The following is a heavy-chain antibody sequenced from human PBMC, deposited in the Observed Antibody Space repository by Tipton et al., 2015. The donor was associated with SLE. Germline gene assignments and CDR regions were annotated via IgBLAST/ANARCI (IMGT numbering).Heavy chain of an antibody. CDR1: GFTFSFYT. V-gene: IGHV3-21*04. D-gene: IGHD3-10*01. CDR2: ISRSSDHI. J-gene: IGHJ6*02. CDR3: AKEGYYGSGSPYGMDV. Sequence: SLRLSCAASGFTFSFYTMNWVRQAPGKGLEWVSSISRSSDHIYHADSLKGRITISRDNSKNTLYLQMNSLRAEDTAVYYCAKEGYYGSGSPYGMDVWGQGTTVTVSS.